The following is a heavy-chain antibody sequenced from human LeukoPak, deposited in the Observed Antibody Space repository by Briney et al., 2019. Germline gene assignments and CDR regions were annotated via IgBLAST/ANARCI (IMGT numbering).Heavy chain of an antibody. CDR3: ARETYYDTSGLDY. D-gene: IGHD3-22*01. CDR2: ISSSSSYK. Sequence: PGGSLRLSCAASGFTFSSYSMNWVRQAPGKGLEWVSSISSSSSYKSYADSVKGRFTISRDNAKNSVYLQMNSLRAEDTAVYYCARETYYDTSGLDYWGQGTLVTVSS. V-gene: IGHV3-21*01. CDR1: GFTFSSYS. J-gene: IGHJ4*02.